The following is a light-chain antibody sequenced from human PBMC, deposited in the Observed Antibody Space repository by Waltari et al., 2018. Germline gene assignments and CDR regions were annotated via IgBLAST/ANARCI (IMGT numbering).Light chain of an antibody. CDR3: AAWDGSLEGWV. CDR2: SNT. Sequence: QSVLTQPPSASGTPGPRVTLPCSGSSSNIRSNLESWYLQVPGTAPKLLIDSNTQRPSGVHERFSGSKSGPSASLAISWLQSEDEGDYYCAAWDGSLEGWVFGGGTRLTVL. CDR1: SSNIRSNL. J-gene: IGLJ3*02. V-gene: IGLV1-44*01.